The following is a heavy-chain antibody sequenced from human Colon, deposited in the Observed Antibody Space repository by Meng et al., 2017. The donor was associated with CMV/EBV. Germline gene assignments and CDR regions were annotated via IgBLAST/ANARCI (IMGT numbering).Heavy chain of an antibody. J-gene: IGHJ6*02. CDR1: CGTFNNYA. V-gene: IGHV1-69*05. CDR2: VIPTSGTP. CDR3: ARESGYSVWRRGLDV. D-gene: IGHD2-2*03. Sequence: SVKVSCKTSCGTFNNYAISWVRHAPGHGPEWVGGVIPTSGTPNYAEKFQGRVTSTTDASTSTAYMELSSLTFEDTAVYYCARESGYSVWRRGLDVWGQGTTVTVSS.